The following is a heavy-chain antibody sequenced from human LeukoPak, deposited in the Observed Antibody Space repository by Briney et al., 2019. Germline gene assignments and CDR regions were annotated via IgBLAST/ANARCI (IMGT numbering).Heavy chain of an antibody. J-gene: IGHJ4*02. V-gene: IGHV1-18*01. D-gene: IGHD6-13*01. Sequence: VASVKVSCKASGYTFTSYGISWVRQAPGQGLEWMGWISGNYGNTNYAQNFQGRVTMTTETSTSTAYMELRSLRSDDTAVYYCARGLKSRAAGTIDYWGQGTLVTVSS. CDR1: GYTFTSYG. CDR2: ISGNYGNT. CDR3: ARGLKSRAAGTIDY.